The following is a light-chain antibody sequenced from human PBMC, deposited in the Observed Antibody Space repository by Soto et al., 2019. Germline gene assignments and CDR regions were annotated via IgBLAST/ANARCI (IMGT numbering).Light chain of an antibody. CDR2: KAS. J-gene: IGKJ3*01. V-gene: IGKV1-5*03. Sequence: DIQMTQSTSTLSESVGEGVTITGRASQRISSWLAWYQQKPGKAPKLLIYKASTLERGVPSRFSGSGSGTECTLSISSLQSGDFAVYYCQQYNTWPFTFGPGTKVDIK. CDR1: QRISSW. CDR3: QQYNTWPFT.